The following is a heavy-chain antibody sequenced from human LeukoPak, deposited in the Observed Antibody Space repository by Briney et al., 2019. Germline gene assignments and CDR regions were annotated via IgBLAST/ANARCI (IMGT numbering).Heavy chain of an antibody. D-gene: IGHD3-10*01. Sequence: SVKVSCKASGYTFTSYGISWVRQAPGQGLEWMGGIIPIFGTANYAQKFQGRVTITADESTSTAYMELSSLRSEDTAVYYCARDTYGSGSYYNVASRYYYYYMDVWGKGTTVTISS. V-gene: IGHV1-69*13. CDR2: IIPIFGTA. CDR1: GYTFTSYG. CDR3: ARDTYGSGSYYNVASRYYYYYMDV. J-gene: IGHJ6*03.